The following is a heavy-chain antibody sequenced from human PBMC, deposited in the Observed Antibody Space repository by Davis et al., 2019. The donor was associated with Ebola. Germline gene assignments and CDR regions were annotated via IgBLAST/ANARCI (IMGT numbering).Heavy chain of an antibody. V-gene: IGHV3-13*01. CDR3: ARDGGLGAMDV. CDR2: IGTAGDT. CDR1: GFTLSRDD. D-gene: IGHD3-16*01. Sequence: GESLKISCAASGFTLSRDDMHWVRQAAGKGLEWVSGIGTAGDTYYSDSVKGRFTISRENAKNSLFLQMNSLRAEDTAVYFCARDGGLGAMDVWGQGTTITDSS. J-gene: IGHJ6*02.